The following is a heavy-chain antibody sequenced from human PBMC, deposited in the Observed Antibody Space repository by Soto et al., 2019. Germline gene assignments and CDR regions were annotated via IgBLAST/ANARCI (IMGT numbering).Heavy chain of an antibody. J-gene: IGHJ4*02. Sequence: QVHLQQWGAGLLKSSETLSLTCAVYGGSFRDYYWSWVRQPPGKGLEWIGQINHSGSTNYNPSLKSRVTIAVETSKNQFSLNLSSVTAADTAVYYCARTSRFDSWGQGTLVTVSS. CDR2: INHSGST. CDR3: ARTSRFDS. CDR1: GGSFRDYY. V-gene: IGHV4-34*01. D-gene: IGHD6-6*01.